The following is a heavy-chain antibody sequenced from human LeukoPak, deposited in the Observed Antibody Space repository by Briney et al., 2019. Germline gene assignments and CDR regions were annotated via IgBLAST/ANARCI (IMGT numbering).Heavy chain of an antibody. CDR3: ARDLIGYSYEMFGMDV. CDR1: GFTFSSYV. V-gene: IGHV3-33*01. CDR2: IWYDGSNK. Sequence: GGSLRLSCAASGFTFSSYVMHWVRQAPGKGLEWVAVIWYDGSNKYYADSVKGRFTISRDNSKNTLYLQMNSLRAEDTAVYYYARDLIGYSYEMFGMDVWGQGTTVTVSS. D-gene: IGHD5-18*01. J-gene: IGHJ6*02.